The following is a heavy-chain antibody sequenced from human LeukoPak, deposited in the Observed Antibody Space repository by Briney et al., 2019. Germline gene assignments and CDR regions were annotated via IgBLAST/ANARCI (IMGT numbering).Heavy chain of an antibody. D-gene: IGHD4-17*01. V-gene: IGHV3-23*01. CDR1: GFTFSSYG. CDR2: ISGSGGST. CDR3: TPHGRGDYAPLGGVDY. J-gene: IGHJ4*02. Sequence: WGSLRLSCAASGFTFSSYGMSWVRQAPGKGLEWVSAISGSGGSTYYADSVKGRFTISRDNSKNTLYLQMNSLKTEDTAVYYCTPHGRGDYAPLGGVDYWGQGTLVTVSS.